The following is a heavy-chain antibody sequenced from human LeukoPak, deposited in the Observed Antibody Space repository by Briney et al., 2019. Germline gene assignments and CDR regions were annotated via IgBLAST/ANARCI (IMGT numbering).Heavy chain of an antibody. CDR1: IYTFTSPY. CDR2: INPSGGST. Sequence: GSVKVSSKAYIYTFTSPYTHWQRQAPGQGAEWMGIINPSGGSTSYAQKFQGRVTITRDTSTSTACMELSSLRSEDTAVYYCASAPNVDDAFDIWGQGTMVTVSS. CDR3: ASAPNVDDAFDI. V-gene: IGHV1-46*01. J-gene: IGHJ3*02. D-gene: IGHD3/OR15-3a*01.